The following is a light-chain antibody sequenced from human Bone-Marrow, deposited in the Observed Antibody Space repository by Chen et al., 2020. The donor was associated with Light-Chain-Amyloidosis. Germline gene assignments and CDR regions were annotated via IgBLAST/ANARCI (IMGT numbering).Light chain of an antibody. CDR2: RDT. J-gene: IGLJ2*01. V-gene: IGLV3-25*03. Sequence: SSELTPPPSVSVSPGQTARITCSGDDLPTKYAYWYQQKPGQAPALVIHRDTERPSGISERFSGSISGTTATLTISGVQAEDEADYHCQSADSSGTYEVIFGGVTKLTVL. CDR1: DLPTKY. CDR3: QSADSSGTYEVI.